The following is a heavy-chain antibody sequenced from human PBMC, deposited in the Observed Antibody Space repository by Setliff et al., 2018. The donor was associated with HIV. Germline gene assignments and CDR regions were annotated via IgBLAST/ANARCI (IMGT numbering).Heavy chain of an antibody. CDR3: ARDFMLWRKSGSGTLYYSYMDV. V-gene: IGHV4-4*07. D-gene: IGHD3-10*01. Sequence: PSETLSLTCTVSGGSISSYYWSWIRQPAGKGLEWIGRIYTSGSTNYNPSLKSRVTMSVDTSKNQFSLKLNSVTAADTAMYYCARDFMLWRKSGSGTLYYSYMDVWGRGTTVTVSS. J-gene: IGHJ6*03. CDR2: IYTSGST. CDR1: GGSISSYY.